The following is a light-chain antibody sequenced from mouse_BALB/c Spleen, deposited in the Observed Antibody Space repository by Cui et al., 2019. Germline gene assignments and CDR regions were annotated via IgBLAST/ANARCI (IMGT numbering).Light chain of an antibody. J-gene: IGKJ1*01. CDR2: STS. V-gene: IGKV4-80*01. CDR3: HQWSSYPWT. CDR1: SGVSY. Sequence: QIVLTQSPAIMSASLGEEITLTCSASSGVSYMHWYQQKSGTSPKLLIYSTSNLASGVPSRSSGSGSGTFYSLTISSVEAEDAADYYCHQWSSYPWTFGGGTKLEIK.